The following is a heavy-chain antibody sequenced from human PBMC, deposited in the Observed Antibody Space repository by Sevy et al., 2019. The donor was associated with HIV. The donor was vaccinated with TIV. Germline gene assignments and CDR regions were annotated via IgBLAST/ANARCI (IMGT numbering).Heavy chain of an antibody. CDR2: IYSVGGT. J-gene: IGHJ5*02. V-gene: IGHV3-53*01. Sequence: GGSLRLSCAASGFTVSSCYMTWVRQPPGKGLEWVSVIYSVGGTYYADSVKGRLTISRDNSKNTLYLQMINLRADDTAVYYCARGRGVFGAVAINWFDPWGQGALVTVSS. CDR3: ARGRGVFGAVAINWFDP. CDR1: GFTVSSCY. D-gene: IGHD3-3*01.